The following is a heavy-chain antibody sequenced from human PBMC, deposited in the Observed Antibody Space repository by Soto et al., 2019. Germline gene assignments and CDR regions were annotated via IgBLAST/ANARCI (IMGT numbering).Heavy chain of an antibody. D-gene: IGHD1-26*01. J-gene: IGHJ6*03. CDR1: GGSISSGGYY. CDR3: AGRNDRAPYYYYMDV. Sequence: SETLSLTCTVSGGSISSGGYYWSWIRQHPGKGLEWIGYIYYSGSTYYNPSLKSRVTTSVDTSKNQFSLKLSSVTAADTAVYYCAGRNDRAPYYYYMDVWGKGTTVTVSS. CDR2: IYYSGST. V-gene: IGHV4-31*03.